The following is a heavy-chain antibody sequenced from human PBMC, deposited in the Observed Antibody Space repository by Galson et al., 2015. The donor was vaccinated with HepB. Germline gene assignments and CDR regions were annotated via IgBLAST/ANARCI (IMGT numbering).Heavy chain of an antibody. CDR3: TRDPGEDRASFFSCF. CDR2: ISKSGST. Sequence: TLSLTCSVSGGSMSSGDSYWSWIRQPPGKGLEWFGHISKSGSTYYTPSRNCRTIIAVATSKNQISLKLSSVTAADTAVYYCTRDPGEDRASFFSCFWGQGTLVTVSS. J-gene: IGHJ4*02. CDR1: GGSMSSGDSY. V-gene: IGHV4-30-4*01. D-gene: IGHD3-10*01.